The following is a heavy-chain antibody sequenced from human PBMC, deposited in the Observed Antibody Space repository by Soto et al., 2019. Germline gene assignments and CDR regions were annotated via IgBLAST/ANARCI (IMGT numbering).Heavy chain of an antibody. CDR2: ISYDGSNK. J-gene: IGHJ3*02. Sequence: QVQLVESGGGVVQPGRSLRLSCAASGFTFSSYGMHWVRQAPGKGLEWVAVISYDGSNKYYADSVKGRFTIARDNSKNTLYLQMNSLRAEDTAVYYCAKAGRYSSSCDDAFDIWGQGTMVTVSS. CDR1: GFTFSSYG. V-gene: IGHV3-30*18. D-gene: IGHD6-13*01. CDR3: AKAGRYSSSCDDAFDI.